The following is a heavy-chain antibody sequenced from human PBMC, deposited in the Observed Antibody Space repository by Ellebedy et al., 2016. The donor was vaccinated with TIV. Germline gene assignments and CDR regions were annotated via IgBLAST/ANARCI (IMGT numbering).Heavy chain of an antibody. CDR1: GFNFNSYW. CDR2: IYQDGSDK. Sequence: PGGSLRLSCAASGFNFNSYWMGWVRQAPGKGLEWVANIYQDGSDKYYVDSVKGRFTISRDNAKNSLYLQLNSLRVEDTAVYYCARRGSYGDYAVQVNNWFDRWGQGTLVTV. V-gene: IGHV3-7*01. D-gene: IGHD4-17*01. CDR3: ARRGSYGDYAVQVNNWFDR. J-gene: IGHJ5*02.